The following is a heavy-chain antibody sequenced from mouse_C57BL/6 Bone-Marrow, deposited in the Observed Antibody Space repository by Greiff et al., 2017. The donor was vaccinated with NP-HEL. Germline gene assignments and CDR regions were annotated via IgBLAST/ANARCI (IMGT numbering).Heavy chain of an antibody. D-gene: IGHD2-1*01. CDR2: ISDGGSYT. Sequence: EVQLVESGGGLVKPGGSLKLSCAASGFTFSSYAMSWVRQTPEKRLEWVATISDGGSYTYYPDNVKGRFTISRDNAKNNLYLQMSHLKSEDTAMYYCAREGGYYGNAFDYWGQGTTLTVSS. CDR3: AREGGYYGNAFDY. J-gene: IGHJ2*01. CDR1: GFTFSSYA. V-gene: IGHV5-4*01.